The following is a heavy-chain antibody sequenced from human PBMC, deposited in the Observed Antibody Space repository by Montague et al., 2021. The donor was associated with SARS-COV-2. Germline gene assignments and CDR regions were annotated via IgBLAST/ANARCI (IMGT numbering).Heavy chain of an antibody. CDR2: IYYSGST. CDR3: ARHVYDILTGYYTYWYFDL. D-gene: IGHD3-9*01. V-gene: IGHV4-39*01. J-gene: IGHJ2*01. CDR1: GGSISSSSYY. Sequence: SETLSLTCTVSGGSISSSSYYWGWIRQPPGKGLEWIGSIYYSGSTYYNPPLKSRVTISVDTSKNQFSLKLSSVTAADTAVYYCARHVYDILTGYYTYWYFDLWGRGTLVTVSS.